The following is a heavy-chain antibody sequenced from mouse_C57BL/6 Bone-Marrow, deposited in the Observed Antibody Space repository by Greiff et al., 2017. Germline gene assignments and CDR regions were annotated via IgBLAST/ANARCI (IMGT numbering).Heavy chain of an antibody. Sequence: EVKLMESGPGLVKPSQSLSLTCSVTGYSITSGYYWNWIRQFPGNKLEWMGYISYDGSNNYNPSLKNRISITRDTSKNQFFLKLNSVTTEDTATYYCARRTIVTSYYAMDYWGQGTSVTVSS. J-gene: IGHJ4*01. V-gene: IGHV3-6*01. CDR2: ISYDGSN. CDR3: ARRTIVTSYYAMDY. CDR1: GYSITSGYY. D-gene: IGHD2-5*01.